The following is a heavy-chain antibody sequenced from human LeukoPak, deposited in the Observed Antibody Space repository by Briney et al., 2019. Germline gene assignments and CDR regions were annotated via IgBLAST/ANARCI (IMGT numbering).Heavy chain of an antibody. CDR2: ITATSSST. J-gene: IGHJ4*02. D-gene: IGHD3-10*01. Sequence: GGSLRLSCAAPGLTFSRYSMNWVRQAPGKGLEWVSAITATSSSTHDADSVQGRFTISRDNSKNTLYLQMNSLRPEDTAIYYCAKLFESGTYNNFFHYWGQGTLVTVSS. V-gene: IGHV3-23*01. CDR1: GLTFSRYS. CDR3: AKLFESGTYNNFFHY.